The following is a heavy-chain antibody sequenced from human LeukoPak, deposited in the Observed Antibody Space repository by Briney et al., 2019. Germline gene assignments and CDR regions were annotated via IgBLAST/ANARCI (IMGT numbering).Heavy chain of an antibody. CDR2: INPSGGST. CDR1: GYTFTSYY. D-gene: IGHD6-19*01. J-gene: IGHJ4*02. V-gene: IGHV1-46*01. CDR3: ARARSRYSSGWYFVESGFDY. Sequence: ASVKVSCKASGYTFTSYYMHWVRQAPGQGLEWMGIINPSGGSTSYAQKFQGRVTMTRDTSTSTVYMELSSLRSEDTAVYYCARARSRYSSGWYFVESGFDYWGQGTLVTVSS.